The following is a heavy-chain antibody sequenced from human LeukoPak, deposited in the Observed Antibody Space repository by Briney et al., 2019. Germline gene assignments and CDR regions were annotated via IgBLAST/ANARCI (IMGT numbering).Heavy chain of an antibody. V-gene: IGHV4-59*01. CDR2: IYYSGST. D-gene: IGHD4-11*01. J-gene: IGHJ4*02. Sequence: NPSETLSLNCTVSGGSISSYYWSWIRQPPGKGLEWIGYIYYSGSTNYNPSLKSRVTISVDTSKNQFSLKLSSVTAADTAVYYCARDPYMYYFDYWGQGTLVTVSS. CDR1: GGSISSYY. CDR3: ARDPYMYYFDY.